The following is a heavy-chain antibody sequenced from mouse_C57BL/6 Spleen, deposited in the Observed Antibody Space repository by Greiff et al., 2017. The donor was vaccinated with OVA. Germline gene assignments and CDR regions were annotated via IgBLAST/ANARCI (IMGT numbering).Heavy chain of an antibody. CDR3: AREDGNYGYYAMDY. V-gene: IGHV1-26*01. CDR1: GYTFTDYY. Sequence: VQLQQSGPELVKPGASVKISCKASGYTFTDYYMNWVKQSHGKSLEWIGDINPNNGGTSYNQKFKGKATLTVDKSSSTAYMELRSLTSEDSAVYYCAREDGNYGYYAMDYWGQGTSVTVSS. D-gene: IGHD2-1*01. J-gene: IGHJ4*01. CDR2: INPNNGGT.